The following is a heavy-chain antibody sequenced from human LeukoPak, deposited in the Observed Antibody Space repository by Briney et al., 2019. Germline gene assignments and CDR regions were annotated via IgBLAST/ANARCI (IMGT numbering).Heavy chain of an antibody. Sequence: GGSLRLSCAASGFTFSIYAMSWVRQAPGKGLEWLSIMSGAGGRIEYADSVKGRFTISRDNSKNTLYLQMNSLRAEDSAVYYCASRPHGDHPFFDYWGQGTLVAVSS. CDR1: GFTFSIYA. D-gene: IGHD4-17*01. CDR2: MSGAGGRI. CDR3: ASRPHGDHPFFDY. V-gene: IGHV3-23*01. J-gene: IGHJ4*02.